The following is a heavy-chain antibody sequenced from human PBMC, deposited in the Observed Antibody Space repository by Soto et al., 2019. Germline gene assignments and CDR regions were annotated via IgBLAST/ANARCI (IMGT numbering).Heavy chain of an antibody. V-gene: IGHV1-8*01. J-gene: IGHJ4*02. CDR3: ARGGKIGLVQAPYSHYGIDY. CDR1: GYTFTSYD. CDR2: MNPNSCNT. Sequence: QVQLGQSGAEVKKPGASVKVSCKASGYTFTSYDINWVRQATGQGLEWMGWMNPNSCNTGYAQKFQGRVTMTRNTYMSTAYMERSSLRSEDTDVYYCARGGKIGLVQAPYSHYGIDYWGQGTLVTVSS. D-gene: IGHD4-4*01.